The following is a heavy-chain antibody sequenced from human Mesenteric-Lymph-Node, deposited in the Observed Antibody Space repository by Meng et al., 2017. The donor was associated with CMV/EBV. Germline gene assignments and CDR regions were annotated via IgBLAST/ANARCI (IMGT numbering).Heavy chain of an antibody. CDR1: GDSVSNNNAA. D-gene: IGHD2-2*01. Sequence: SQTLSLTCAISGDSVSNNNAAWSWIRQSPSRGLEWLGRTYYTSKWYNDYAVSVKSRITINPDTSKNQFSLQLNSVTPEDTAVYFCARGGKGPEGNYFDYWGQGTLVTVSS. V-gene: IGHV6-1*01. CDR3: ARGGKGPEGNYFDY. J-gene: IGHJ4*02. CDR2: TYYTSKWYN.